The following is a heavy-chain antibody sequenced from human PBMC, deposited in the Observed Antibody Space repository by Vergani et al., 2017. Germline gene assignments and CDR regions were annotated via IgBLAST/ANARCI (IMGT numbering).Heavy chain of an antibody. CDR1: GGTFSSYA. CDR3: ARVANGGVYGSGRYYKPAHFDY. V-gene: IGHV1-69*12. Sequence: QVQLVQSGAEVKKPGSSVKVSCKASGGTFSSYAISWVRQAPGQGLEWRGGIIPIFGTANYAQKFQGRVTITADDSTSTAYMELSSLRSEDTAVYYCARVANGGVYGSGRYYKPAHFDYWGQGTLVTVSS. J-gene: IGHJ4*02. D-gene: IGHD3-10*01. CDR2: IIPIFGTA.